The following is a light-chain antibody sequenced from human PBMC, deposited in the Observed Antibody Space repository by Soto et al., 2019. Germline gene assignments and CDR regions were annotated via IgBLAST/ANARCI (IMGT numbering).Light chain of an antibody. Sequence: EIVMTQSPATLSASPGERATLSCRASQSVSSNLAWYQQKPGQAPRLLIYGVSTRATGTPARFSGSESGTEFTLTISSLQSEDFAVYYCQQYNNWPPITFGQGTRLEIK. CDR1: QSVSSN. CDR3: QQYNNWPPIT. J-gene: IGKJ5*01. CDR2: GVS. V-gene: IGKV3-15*01.